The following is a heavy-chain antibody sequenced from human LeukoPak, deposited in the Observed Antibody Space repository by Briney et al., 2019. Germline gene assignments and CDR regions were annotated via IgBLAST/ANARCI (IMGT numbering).Heavy chain of an antibody. V-gene: IGHV4-34*01. CDR2: INHSGST. J-gene: IGHJ4*02. CDR3: ARGLNKYCSGGSCYSGS. D-gene: IGHD2-15*01. Sequence: SETLSLTCAVYGGSFSGYYWSWIRQPPGKGLEWIGEINHSGSTNYNPSLKSRVTISVDTSKNKFSLTLSSVTAADTAVYYCARGLNKYCSGGSCYSGSWGQGTLVTVSS. CDR1: GGSFSGYY.